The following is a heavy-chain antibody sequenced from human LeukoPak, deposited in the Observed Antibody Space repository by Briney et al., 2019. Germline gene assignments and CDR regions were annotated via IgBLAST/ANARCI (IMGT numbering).Heavy chain of an antibody. CDR1: GGCISSYY. D-gene: IGHD6-13*01. CDR3: ARDDGSSSWFNWFDP. CDR2: IYTSGST. V-gene: IGHV4-4*07. Sequence: SETLSLTCTVSGGCISSYYWSWIRQPAGKGLEWIGRIYTSGSTNYNPSLKSRVTMSVDTSKNQFSLELSSVTAADTAVYYCARDDGSSSWFNWFDPGGQGTLVTVSS. J-gene: IGHJ5*02.